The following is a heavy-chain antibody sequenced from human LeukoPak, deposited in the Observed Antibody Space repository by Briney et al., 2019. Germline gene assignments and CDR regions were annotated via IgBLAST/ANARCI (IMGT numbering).Heavy chain of an antibody. J-gene: IGHJ4*02. CDR1: GFIFNDFW. CDR2: IKSKTDGGTT. V-gene: IGHV3-15*01. CDR3: TTEVFATVTFDY. D-gene: IGHD4-17*01. Sequence: PGGSLRLSCTASGFIFNDFWMSWVRQAPGKGLEWVGRIKSKTDGGTTDYAAPVKGRFTISRDDSKNTLYLQMNSLKTEDTAVYYCTTEVFATVTFDYWGQGTLVTVSS.